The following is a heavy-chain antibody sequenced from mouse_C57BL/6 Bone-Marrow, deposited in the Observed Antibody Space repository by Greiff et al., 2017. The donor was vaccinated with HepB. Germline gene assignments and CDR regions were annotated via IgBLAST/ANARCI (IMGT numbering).Heavy chain of an antibody. CDR2: INPNYGTT. D-gene: IGHD1-1*01. CDR3: ARGAHYYGSSYDYAMDY. J-gene: IGHJ4*01. Sequence: VQLQQSGPELVKPGASVKISCKASGYSFTDYNMNWVKQSNGKSLEWIGVINPNYGTTSYNQKFKGKGTLTVDQSSSTAYMQLNSLTSEDSAVYYCARGAHYYGSSYDYAMDYWGQGTSVTVSS. V-gene: IGHV1-39*01. CDR1: GYSFTDYN.